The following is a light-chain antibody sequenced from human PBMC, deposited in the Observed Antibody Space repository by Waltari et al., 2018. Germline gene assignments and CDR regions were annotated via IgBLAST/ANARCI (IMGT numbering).Light chain of an antibody. Sequence: EIVLTQSPATLSLSPGERATLSCRASQSVSSYLAWYQQNTGQAPRLLIYDASNRATGIPARVSGSGSGTDFTLTISSLEPEDFAVYYCQQRSNWPPWTFGQGTKVEIK. J-gene: IGKJ1*01. CDR2: DAS. V-gene: IGKV3-11*01. CDR1: QSVSSY. CDR3: QQRSNWPPWT.